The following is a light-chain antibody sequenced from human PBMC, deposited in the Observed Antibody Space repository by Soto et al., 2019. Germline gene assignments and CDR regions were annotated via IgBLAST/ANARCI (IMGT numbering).Light chain of an antibody. Sequence: EIVLTQSPGTLSLSPGERATLSCSASQSVSSNYLAWYQQRPGQAPRLLIYDASSRATGVPDRFSGSGSGTDFTLTISRLEPEDFAVYYCHQYGGSPGTLGQGTKVDIK. J-gene: IGKJ1*01. CDR3: HQYGGSPGT. V-gene: IGKV3-20*01. CDR1: QSVSSNY. CDR2: DAS.